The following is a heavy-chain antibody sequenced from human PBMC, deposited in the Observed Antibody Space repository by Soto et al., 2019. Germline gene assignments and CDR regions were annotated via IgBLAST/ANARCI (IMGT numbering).Heavy chain of an antibody. V-gene: IGHV6-1*01. CDR3: ARYLPGVNSSSQIVVRGFES. J-gene: IGHJ3*02. D-gene: IGHD6-13*01. CDR2: TYYRPKWYY. Sequence: SQTLSLTSAISVDSVSSNSAAWNWIRRSPSRVLEWLGRTYYRPKWYYDYAVSVKSRITLNPATSKSQFSLQLNSVTPEDTAVYYCARYLPGVNSSSQIVVRGFESWGQGPMVSVSS. CDR1: VDSVSSNSAA.